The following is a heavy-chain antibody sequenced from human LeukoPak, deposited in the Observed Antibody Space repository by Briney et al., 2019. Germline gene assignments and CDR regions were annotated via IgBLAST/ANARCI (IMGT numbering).Heavy chain of an antibody. Sequence: SETLSLTCTVSGGSISSDYWSWIRQPPGKGLEWVGYIYYSGRTYYNPSLKSRITISVDTSKNQFSLKLSSVTAADTAVYYCARGFYSPHYWGQGTLVSVSS. J-gene: IGHJ4*02. V-gene: IGHV4-59*01. D-gene: IGHD4-11*01. CDR1: GGSISSDY. CDR3: ARGFYSPHY. CDR2: IYYSGRT.